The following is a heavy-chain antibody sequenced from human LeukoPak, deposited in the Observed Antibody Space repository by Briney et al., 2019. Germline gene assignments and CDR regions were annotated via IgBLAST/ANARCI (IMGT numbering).Heavy chain of an antibody. CDR1: GGSFSGYY. Sequence: MTSETLSLTCAVYGGSFSGYYWSWIRQPPGKGLEWIGEINHSGSTNYNPSLKSRVTISVDTSKNQLSLKLSSVTAADTAVYFCARGPPTDYYDSSGFYYVFDYWGQGTLSPSPQ. CDR2: INHSGST. J-gene: IGHJ4*02. CDR3: ARGPPTDYYDSSGFYYVFDY. V-gene: IGHV4-34*01. D-gene: IGHD3-22*01.